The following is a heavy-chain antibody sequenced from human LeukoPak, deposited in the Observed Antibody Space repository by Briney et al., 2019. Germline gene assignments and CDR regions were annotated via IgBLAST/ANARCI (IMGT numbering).Heavy chain of an antibody. CDR3: ARQFDYGDYWGTFDY. CDR1: GGSIGSGGYY. V-gene: IGHV4-39*01. Sequence: SETLSLTCTVSGGSIGSGGYYWGWIRQSPGKGLGWIGSMHYSGSTWYNPSLKSRVTISGDTSKNQVSLKVRSVTAADTAVYYCARQFDYGDYWGTFDYWGQGTLVTVSS. J-gene: IGHJ4*02. D-gene: IGHD4-17*01. CDR2: MHYSGST.